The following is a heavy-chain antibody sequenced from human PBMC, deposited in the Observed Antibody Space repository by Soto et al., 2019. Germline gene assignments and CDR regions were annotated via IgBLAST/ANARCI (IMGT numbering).Heavy chain of an antibody. Sequence: EVQLVESGGGLVKPGGSLRLSCAASGFTFSSYSMNWVRQAPGKGLEWVSSISSSSSYIYYADSVKGRFTISRDNAKNSLYLHMNSLRAEDTAVYYCARGRGADGTDSVQYYGMDVWGQGTTVTVSS. V-gene: IGHV3-21*01. CDR3: ARGRGADGTDSVQYYGMDV. CDR2: ISSSSSYI. J-gene: IGHJ6*02. CDR1: GFTFSSYS. D-gene: IGHD6-13*01.